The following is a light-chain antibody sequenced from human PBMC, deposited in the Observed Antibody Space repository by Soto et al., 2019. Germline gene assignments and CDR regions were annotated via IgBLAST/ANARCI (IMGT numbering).Light chain of an antibody. CDR2: EVS. Sequence: QSALAQPPSASGSPGQSVTISCTGTSSDVGGYNYVSWYQQHPGKAPKLMIYEVSKRPSGVPDRFSGSKSGNTASLTVSGLQAEDEADYYCSSKGDSSTLFVFGTGTKVTVL. V-gene: IGLV2-8*01. CDR1: SSDVGGYNY. CDR3: SSKGDSSTLFV. J-gene: IGLJ1*01.